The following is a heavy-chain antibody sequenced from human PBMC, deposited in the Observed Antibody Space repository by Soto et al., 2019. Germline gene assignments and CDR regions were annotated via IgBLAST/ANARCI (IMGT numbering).Heavy chain of an antibody. D-gene: IGHD5-18*01. V-gene: IGHV1-46*01. J-gene: IGHJ4*02. CDR2: INPSGGST. Sequence: ASVKVSCKASGYTFTSYYMHWVRQAPGQGLEWMGIINPSGGSTSYAQKFQGRVTMARDTSTSTVYMELSSLRSEDTAVYYCAREVERGYSYGYLEYWGQGTLVTVSS. CDR1: GYTFTSYY. CDR3: AREVERGYSYGYLEY.